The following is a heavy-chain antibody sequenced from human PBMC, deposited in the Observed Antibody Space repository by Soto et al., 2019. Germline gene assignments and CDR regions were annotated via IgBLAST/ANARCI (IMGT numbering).Heavy chain of an antibody. CDR2: FYYSGTT. J-gene: IGHJ4*02. V-gene: IGHV4-39*01. CDR1: GYSITASYSN. CDR3: AKLVRDDVRRSDLDH. Sequence: PXETLDLTCTVSGYSITASYSNWAWIRQPPGKGLEWIGTFYYSGTTSQNPPLRSRITISGDTSRNQFSLNLRSVTAADSGVYYCAKLVRDDVRRSDLDHWGQGTLATVSS. D-gene: IGHD3-10*02.